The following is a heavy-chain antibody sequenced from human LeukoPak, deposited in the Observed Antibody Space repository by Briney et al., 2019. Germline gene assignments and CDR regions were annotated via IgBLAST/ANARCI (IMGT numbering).Heavy chain of an antibody. Sequence: GGSLRLSCAASGFTFISYWMTWVRQAPGKGLEWVANIKQDGSEKYYVDSVKGRFTVSSDNAKNSLYLEMNSLRVEDTAVYYCVRGRGLDVWGQGTTVCVSS. CDR2: IKQDGSEK. CDR1: GFTFISYW. CDR3: VRGRGLDV. J-gene: IGHJ6*02. V-gene: IGHV3-7*01.